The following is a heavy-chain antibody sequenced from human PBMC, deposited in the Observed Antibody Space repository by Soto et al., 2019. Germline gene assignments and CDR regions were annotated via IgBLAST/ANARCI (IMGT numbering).Heavy chain of an antibody. J-gene: IGHJ5*02. CDR3: ARGGGTILAPLP. V-gene: IGHV1-2*02. D-gene: IGHD3-3*01. CDR1: GYSLRSNY. CDR2: INPNSGAT. Sequence: GASVNVSCKASGYSLRSNYIHWVRQAPGQGLEWMGWINPNSGATKYAQKFQGRVTLSRDTSIRTAYMELTGLRSDDTAVYYCARGGGTILAPLPWGQGTQVTVSS.